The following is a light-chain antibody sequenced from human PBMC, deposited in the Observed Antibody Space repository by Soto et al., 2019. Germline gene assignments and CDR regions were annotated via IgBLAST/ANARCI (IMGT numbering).Light chain of an antibody. V-gene: IGLV2-14*01. Sequence: QSALTQPASVSGSPGQSITISCTGTSSDVGTYNFDSWYQQHPDKAPKLMIYDVSNRPSGVSNRFSGSKSGNTASLTISGLQAEDEADYYCSSYTSSSTLGVFGTGTKVT. CDR2: DVS. J-gene: IGLJ1*01. CDR1: SSDVGTYNF. CDR3: SSYTSSSTLGV.